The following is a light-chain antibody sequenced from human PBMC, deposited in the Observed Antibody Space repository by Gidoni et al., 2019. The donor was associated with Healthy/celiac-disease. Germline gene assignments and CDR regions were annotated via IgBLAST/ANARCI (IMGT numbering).Light chain of an antibody. CDR1: QSLLHTNGYNY. J-gene: IGKJ1*01. V-gene: IGKV2-28*01. Sequence: DIVLTQSPLSLPVTPGEPASISCRSSQSLLHTNGYNYLDWYLQTPGQSPQLLIYMGSNRASGVPDRFSGSGSGTDFTLKISRVEAEDVGVYYCMQSLQIPQTFGQGTKVEI. CDR3: MQSLQIPQT. CDR2: MGS.